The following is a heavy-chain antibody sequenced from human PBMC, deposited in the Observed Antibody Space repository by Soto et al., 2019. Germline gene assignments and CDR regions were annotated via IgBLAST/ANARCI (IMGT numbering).Heavy chain of an antibody. Sequence: EVQLVESGGGLIQPGGSLRLSCAASGFTVSSNYMSWVRQAPGKGLEWVSVIYSGGSTYYADSVKGRFTISRDKSKNTLYLQMNSLRAEDTAVYYCARDRVESGYPEYFQYWGQGTLVNAS. V-gene: IGHV3-53*01. CDR2: IYSGGST. CDR1: GFTVSSNY. D-gene: IGHD3-22*01. J-gene: IGHJ1*01. CDR3: ARDRVESGYPEYFQY.